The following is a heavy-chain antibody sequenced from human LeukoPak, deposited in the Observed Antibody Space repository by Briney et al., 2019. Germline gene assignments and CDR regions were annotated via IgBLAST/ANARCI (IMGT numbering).Heavy chain of an antibody. CDR2: IWYDGSNK. Sequence: PGRSLRLSCAASGFTFSSYGMHWVRQAPGKGLEWVAVIWYDGSNKYYADSVKGRFTISRDNSKNTLYLQINSLRAEDTAVYYCAKEMATTPGYYFDYWGQGTLVTVSS. V-gene: IGHV3-33*06. CDR3: AKEMATTPGYYFDY. D-gene: IGHD5-24*01. CDR1: GFTFSSYG. J-gene: IGHJ4*02.